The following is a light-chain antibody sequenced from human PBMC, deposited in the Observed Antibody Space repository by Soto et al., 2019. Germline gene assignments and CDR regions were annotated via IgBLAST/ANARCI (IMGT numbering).Light chain of an antibody. Sequence: EIVLTHSSGTLSLSPGERATLSCRAIQSVSSTYLIWYQQKPGQAPRLLIYGASSRATGVPDRFSGGGSGTDFTLTISRLEPEDLAVYYCQHFVNSLTWTFGQGTKVDIK. V-gene: IGKV3-20*01. CDR1: QSVSSTY. CDR3: QHFVNSLTWT. J-gene: IGKJ1*01. CDR2: GAS.